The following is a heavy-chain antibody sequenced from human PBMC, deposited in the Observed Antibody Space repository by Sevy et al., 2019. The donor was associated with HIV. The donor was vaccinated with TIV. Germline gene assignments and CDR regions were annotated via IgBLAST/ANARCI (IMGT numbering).Heavy chain of an antibody. V-gene: IGHV3-48*02. D-gene: IGHD2-21*02. CDR2: ISGSGDPT. CDR1: GFMFSNFG. CDR3: ARDGTRLQY. Sequence: GGSLRLSCVVSGFMFSNFGMNWVRQVPGKGLEWVAYISGSGDPTKYAGSVKGRFTVSRDNAQNALFLQMNSLRDDDTGVYFCARDGTRLQYWGQGTLVTVSS. J-gene: IGHJ4*02.